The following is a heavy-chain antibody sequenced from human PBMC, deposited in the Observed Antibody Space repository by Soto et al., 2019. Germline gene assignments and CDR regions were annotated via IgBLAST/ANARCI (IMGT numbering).Heavy chain of an antibody. D-gene: IGHD3-3*01. Sequence: ASVKVSCKASGYTFTSYDINWVRQATGQGLEWMGWMNPNSGNTGYAQKFQGRVTMTRNTSISTAYMELSSLRSEDTAVYYCARAVDDLWTRTQNFDHWGQVTLGTVS. CDR1: GYTFTSYD. CDR2: MNPNSGNT. J-gene: IGHJ5*02. V-gene: IGHV1-8*01. CDR3: ARAVDDLWTRTQNFDH.